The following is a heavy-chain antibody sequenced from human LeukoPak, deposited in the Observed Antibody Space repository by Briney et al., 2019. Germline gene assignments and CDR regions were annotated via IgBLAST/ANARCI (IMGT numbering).Heavy chain of an antibody. D-gene: IGHD2-15*01. CDR2: IYGGDTT. J-gene: IGHJ4*02. Sequence: GGSLRLSCAASGFTVSRDYMSWVRQAPGKGLEWVPVIYGGDTTYYADSVRGRFTISRDTSKSTLYLQMNSLRADDTAVYYCARAIQFGGYFDYWGQGTLVTVSS. V-gene: IGHV3-53*01. CDR1: GFTVSRDY. CDR3: ARAIQFGGYFDY.